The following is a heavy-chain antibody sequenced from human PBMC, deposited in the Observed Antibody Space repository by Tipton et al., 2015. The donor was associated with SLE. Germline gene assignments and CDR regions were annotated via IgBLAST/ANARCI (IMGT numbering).Heavy chain of an antibody. CDR3: ARLVGGYAR. J-gene: IGHJ4*02. CDR1: GASISSSDYS. V-gene: IGHV4-39*01. Sequence: TLSLTCNVSGASISSSDYSWGWMRQPPGEGLEWIGIIYYNGGTHSNPSLKSRVSISVDTSKNQLSLKLISVTAADTAVYFCARLVGGYARWGQGTLVTVSS. D-gene: IGHD5-12*01. CDR2: IYYNGGT.